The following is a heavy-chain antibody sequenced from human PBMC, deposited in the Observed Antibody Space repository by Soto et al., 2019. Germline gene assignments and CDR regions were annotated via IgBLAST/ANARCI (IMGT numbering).Heavy chain of an antibody. J-gene: IGHJ4*02. CDR2: ISYDGSNK. D-gene: IGHD1-26*01. Sequence: GGSLRLSCAASGFTFSSYGMHWVRQAPGKGLEWVAVISYDGSNKGYADSVKGRFTISRDNSKNTVNLQMNSLRVEDTAVYYCTRAAIKGELLDYWGQGTQVTV. CDR1: GFTFSSYG. V-gene: IGHV3-30*03. CDR3: TRAAIKGELLDY.